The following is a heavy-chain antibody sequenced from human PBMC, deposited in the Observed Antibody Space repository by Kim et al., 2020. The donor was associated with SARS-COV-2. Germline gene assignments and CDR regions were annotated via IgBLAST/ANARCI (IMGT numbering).Heavy chain of an antibody. Sequence: SETLSLTCTVSGGSISSRSYYWGWIRQPPGKGLEWIGSIYYSGSTYYNPSLRRRVTMSEHTSKNQFSLKLSSVTAADTPAYYCASVEEDSSSWYAINWF. CDR2: IYYSGST. CDR3: ASVEEDSSSWYAINWF. V-gene: IGHV4-39*07. CDR1: GGSISSRSYY. J-gene: IGHJ5*01. D-gene: IGHD6-13*01.